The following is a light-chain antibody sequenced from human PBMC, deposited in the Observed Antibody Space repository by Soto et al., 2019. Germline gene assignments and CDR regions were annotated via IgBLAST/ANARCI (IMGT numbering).Light chain of an antibody. Sequence: EIVLMQSPGTLSLSPGERVTLSCRASQSVSSSYLAWYQQKPGQAPRLLIYGASSRATGIPDRFSGSGSGTDFTLTISRLEPEDFAVYYCQQYGSSPWTFGQGTKVEIK. V-gene: IGKV3-20*01. J-gene: IGKJ1*01. CDR3: QQYGSSPWT. CDR2: GAS. CDR1: QSVSSSY.